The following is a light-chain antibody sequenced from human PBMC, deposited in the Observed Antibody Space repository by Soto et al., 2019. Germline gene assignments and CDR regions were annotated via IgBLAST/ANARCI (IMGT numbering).Light chain of an antibody. J-gene: IGLJ1*01. CDR3: GSWDSSLSAYV. Sequence: QSVMTPPPSVSAAPGQRVTISCSGSSSNIGGNSVSWYQQLPGTAPKLLIYDDDKRPSGIPDRFSGSKSGTSATLGITGFQTGEEADYYCGSWDSSLSAYVFGTGTKLTVL. V-gene: IGLV1-51*01. CDR1: SSNIGGNS. CDR2: DDD.